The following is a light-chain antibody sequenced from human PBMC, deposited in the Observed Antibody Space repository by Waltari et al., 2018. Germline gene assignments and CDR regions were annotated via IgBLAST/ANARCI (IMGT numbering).Light chain of an antibody. Sequence: EIVLTQSPGPLSLSPGDRATLSCRASQSVKSNELAWYQQKPGQAPRLLIYDTSTRATGIPDMFSGSGSGTDFILTISRLEAEDFVLYYCQQYGTPLTFGGGTKVEIK. V-gene: IGKV3-20*01. CDR3: QQYGTPLT. CDR2: DTS. CDR1: QSVKSNE. J-gene: IGKJ4*01.